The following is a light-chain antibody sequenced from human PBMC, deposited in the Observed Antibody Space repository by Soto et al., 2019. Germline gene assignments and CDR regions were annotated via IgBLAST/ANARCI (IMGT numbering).Light chain of an antibody. CDR1: HSVSSN. CDR2: CAS. J-gene: IGKJ4*01. V-gene: IGKV3-15*01. CDR3: QHYNNWPPLT. Sequence: EIVMTQSPATLSVSPGERATLSCRASHSVSSNLARYQQKPGQAPSRLIYCASTRATGIPARFSGSGSGTEFNLTISSLQSEDCAVYYCQHYNNWPPLTFGGGTKVEIK.